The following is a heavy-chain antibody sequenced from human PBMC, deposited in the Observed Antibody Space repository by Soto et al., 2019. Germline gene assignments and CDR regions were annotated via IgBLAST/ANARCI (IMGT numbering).Heavy chain of an antibody. V-gene: IGHV1-18*04. J-gene: IGHJ5*02. CDR2: ISAYNGNT. CDR1: GYTFTSYG. Sequence: ASVKVSCKASGYTFTSYGISWVRQAPGQGLEWMGWISAYNGNTNYAQKLQGRVTMTTDTSTSTAYMELRSLRSDDTAVYYCARDLVLLWFGESNNWFDPWGQGTLVTVSS. D-gene: IGHD3-10*01. CDR3: ARDLVLLWFGESNNWFDP.